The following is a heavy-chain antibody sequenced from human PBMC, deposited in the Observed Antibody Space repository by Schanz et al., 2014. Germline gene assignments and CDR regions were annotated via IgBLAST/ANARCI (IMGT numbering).Heavy chain of an antibody. CDR2: ISAYNGNT. CDR3: AYGFYYDSGSSTWFDP. J-gene: IGHJ5*02. Sequence: QVQLVQSGAEVKKPGASVKVSCKASGYTFTSYGINWVRQAPGQGLEWMGWISAYNGNTNYAQKLQGRVTMTTDTSTSTAYMELRSLRSEDTAVYYCAYGFYYDSGSSTWFDPWGQGTLVTVSS. V-gene: IGHV1-18*01. D-gene: IGHD3-10*01. CDR1: GYTFTSYG.